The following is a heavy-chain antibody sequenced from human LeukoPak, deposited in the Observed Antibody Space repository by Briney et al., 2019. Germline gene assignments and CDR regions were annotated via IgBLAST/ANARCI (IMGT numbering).Heavy chain of an antibody. J-gene: IGHJ4*02. CDR3: ARGGLTYYDILTGYQYYFDY. D-gene: IGHD3-9*01. Sequence: ASVKVSCKASGGTFSSYAISWVRQAPGQGLEWMGGIIPIFGTANYAQKFQGRVTITADESTGTAYMELSSLRSEDTAVYYCARGGLTYYDILTGYQYYFDYWGQGTLVTVSS. CDR1: GGTFSSYA. CDR2: IIPIFGTA. V-gene: IGHV1-69*13.